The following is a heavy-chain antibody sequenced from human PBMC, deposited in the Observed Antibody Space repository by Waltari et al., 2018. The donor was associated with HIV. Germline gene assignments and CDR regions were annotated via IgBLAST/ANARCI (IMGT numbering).Heavy chain of an antibody. CDR2: IYPGDSDT. D-gene: IGHD3-22*01. Sequence: EVQLVQSGAEVKKPGESLKISCKASGYSFTSYWIGWGRQMPGKGLEWMGMIYPGDSDTRYSPSFQGKVTIAADKSISTAYLQWSSLKASDTAMYYCATSRSTYYDTGGYFDYWGQGTLVTVSS. CDR3: ATSRSTYYDTGGYFDY. CDR1: GYSFTSYW. V-gene: IGHV5-51*03. J-gene: IGHJ4*02.